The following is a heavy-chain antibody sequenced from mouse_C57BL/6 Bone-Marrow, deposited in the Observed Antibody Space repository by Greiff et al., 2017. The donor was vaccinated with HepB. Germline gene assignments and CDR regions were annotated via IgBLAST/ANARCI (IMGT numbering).Heavy chain of an antibody. Sequence: EVQGVESGGGLVKPGGSLKLSCAASGFTFSSYTMSWVRQTPEKRLEWVATISGGGGNTYYPDSVKGRFTISRDNAKNTLYLQMSSLRSEDTALYYCARHTYDGYYWFAYWGQGTLVTVSA. D-gene: IGHD2-3*01. CDR2: ISGGGGNT. V-gene: IGHV5-9*01. J-gene: IGHJ3*01. CDR1: GFTFSSYT. CDR3: ARHTYDGYYWFAY.